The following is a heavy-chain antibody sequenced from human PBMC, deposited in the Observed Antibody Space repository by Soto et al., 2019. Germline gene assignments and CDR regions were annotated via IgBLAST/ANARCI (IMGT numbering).Heavy chain of an antibody. CDR2: IYHSGST. Sequence: SETLSLTCAVSGGSISSSNWWSWVRQPPGKGLEWIGEIYHSGSTNYNPSLKSRVTISVDTSKNQFSLKLTSVTAADTAVYYCARMGDFWSGPGELDPWGQGTLVTVSS. J-gene: IGHJ5*02. CDR1: GGSISSSNW. V-gene: IGHV4-4*02. CDR3: ARMGDFWSGPGELDP. D-gene: IGHD3-3*01.